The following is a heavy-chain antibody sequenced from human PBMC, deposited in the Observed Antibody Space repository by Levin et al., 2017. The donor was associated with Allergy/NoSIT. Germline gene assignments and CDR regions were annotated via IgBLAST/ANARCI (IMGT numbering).Heavy chain of an antibody. D-gene: IGHD6-19*01. CDR3: ARGAVSSGWYQTPDY. CDR2: IWYDGSNK. Sequence: GASVKVSCAASGFTFSSYGMHWVRQAPGKGLEWVAVIWYDGSNKYYADSVKGRFTISRDNSKNTLYLQMNSLRAEDTAVYYCARGAVSSGWYQTPDYWGQGTLVTVSS. CDR1: GFTFSSYG. V-gene: IGHV3-33*01. J-gene: IGHJ4*02.